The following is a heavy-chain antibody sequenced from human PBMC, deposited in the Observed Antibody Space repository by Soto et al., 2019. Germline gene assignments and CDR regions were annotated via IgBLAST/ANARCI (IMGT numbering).Heavy chain of an antibody. Sequence: GSLRPSCAASGFTFSSYGMHWVRQAPGKGLEWVAVISYDGSNKYYADSVKGRFTISRDNSKNTLYLQMNSLRAEDTAVYYCAKDRHYYYDSSGYYYSNWFDPWGQGTLVTVSS. CDR1: GFTFSSYG. CDR3: AKDRHYYYDSSGYYYSNWFDP. V-gene: IGHV3-30*18. CDR2: ISYDGSNK. D-gene: IGHD3-22*01. J-gene: IGHJ5*02.